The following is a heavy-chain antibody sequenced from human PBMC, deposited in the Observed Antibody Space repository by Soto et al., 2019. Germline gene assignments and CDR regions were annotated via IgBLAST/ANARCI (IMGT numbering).Heavy chain of an antibody. D-gene: IGHD1-7*01. CDR3: ARDERGLELGYYYYGMDV. Sequence: SQTLSLTCAISGDSVSSNSAAWNWIRQSPSRGLEWLGRTYYRSKWYNDYAVSVKSRITINPDTSKNQFSLQLNSVTPEDTAVYYCARDERGLELGYYYYGMDVWGQGTTVTVSS. V-gene: IGHV6-1*01. J-gene: IGHJ6*02. CDR2: TYYRSKWYN. CDR1: GDSVSSNSAA.